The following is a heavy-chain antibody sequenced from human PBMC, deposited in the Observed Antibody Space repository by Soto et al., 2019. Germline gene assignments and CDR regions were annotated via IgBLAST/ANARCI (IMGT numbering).Heavy chain of an antibody. Sequence: PGGSLRLSCAASGFTFSSYWMHWVRQAPGKGLVWVSRINSDGSSTSYADSVKGRFTISRDNAKNTLYLQMNRLRAEDTAVYYCVRTSLVVAAATREDYWGQGTLVTVSS. CDR2: INSDGSST. J-gene: IGHJ4*02. D-gene: IGHD2-15*01. CDR1: GFTFSSYW. V-gene: IGHV3-74*01. CDR3: VRTSLVVAAATREDY.